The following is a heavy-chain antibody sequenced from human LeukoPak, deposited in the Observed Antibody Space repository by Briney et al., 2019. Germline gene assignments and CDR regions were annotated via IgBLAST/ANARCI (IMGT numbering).Heavy chain of an antibody. V-gene: IGHV5-51*01. Sequence: GESLKISCKGSGYSFTNYWIGWVRQMPGKGLEWMGIIYPGDSDTRYSPSFQGQVTISADKSISTAYLQWSSLKASDSAMYYCARAKETDFWSGFLDYWGQGTLVTVSS. D-gene: IGHD3-3*01. CDR3: ARAKETDFWSGFLDY. CDR1: GYSFTNYW. CDR2: IYPGDSDT. J-gene: IGHJ4*02.